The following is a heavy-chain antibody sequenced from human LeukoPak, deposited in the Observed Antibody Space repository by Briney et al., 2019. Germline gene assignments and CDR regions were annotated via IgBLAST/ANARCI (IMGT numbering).Heavy chain of an antibody. CDR2: INPNSGGT. J-gene: IGHJ1*01. CDR1: GYTFTGYY. CDR3: AREDLYYYDSSGSQYFQH. V-gene: IGHV1-2*02. D-gene: IGHD3-22*01. Sequence: ASVKVSCKASGYTFTGYYMHWVRQAPGQGPEWMGWINPNSGGTNYAQKFQGRVTMTRDTSISTAYMELSRLRADDTAVYYFAREDLYYYDSSGSQYFQHGGQDPVVTVPS.